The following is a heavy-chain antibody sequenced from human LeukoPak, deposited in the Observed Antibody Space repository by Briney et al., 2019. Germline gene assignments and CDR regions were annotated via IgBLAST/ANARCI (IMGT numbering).Heavy chain of an antibody. CDR2: IYYSGST. J-gene: IGHJ4*02. V-gene: IGHV4-39*07. CDR3: ASHQWLVQVY. CDR1: GGSISSSSYY. D-gene: IGHD6-19*01. Sequence: PSETLSLTCTVSGGSISSSSYYWGWIRQPPGKGLEWIGSIYYSGSTYYNPSLKSRVTISVDTSKNQFSLKLSSVTAADTAVYYCASHQWLVQVYWGQGTLVTVSS.